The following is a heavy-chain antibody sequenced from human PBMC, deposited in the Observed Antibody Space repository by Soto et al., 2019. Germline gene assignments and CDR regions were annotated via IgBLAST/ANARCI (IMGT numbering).Heavy chain of an antibody. Sequence: SETLSLTCAVYGGSFSGYYWSWIRQPPGKGLEWIGEINHSGSTNYNPSLKSRVTISVDTSKNQFSLKLSSVTAADTAVYYCAIGGDYYYYYYGMDVWGQGTTVTVSS. J-gene: IGHJ6*02. CDR1: GGSFSGYY. CDR2: INHSGST. V-gene: IGHV4-34*01. D-gene: IGHD2-21*02. CDR3: AIGGDYYYYYYGMDV.